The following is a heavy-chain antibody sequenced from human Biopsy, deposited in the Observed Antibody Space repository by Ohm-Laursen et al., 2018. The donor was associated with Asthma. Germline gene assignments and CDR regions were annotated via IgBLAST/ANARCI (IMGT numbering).Heavy chain of an antibody. CDR3: ARKAGSCISRTCYSLDF. D-gene: IGHD2-2*01. V-gene: IGHV1-69*13. J-gene: IGHJ4*02. Sequence: GPPVKVSCKSLGGTFNTYVIGWVRQAPGQGLEWMGGINSVFGTTTYPQKFQDRVTITADDSTSTVYMKLSSLRSEDTAVYYCARKAGSCISRTCYSLDFWGQGTLVTVSS. CDR2: INSVFGTT. CDR1: GGTFNTYV.